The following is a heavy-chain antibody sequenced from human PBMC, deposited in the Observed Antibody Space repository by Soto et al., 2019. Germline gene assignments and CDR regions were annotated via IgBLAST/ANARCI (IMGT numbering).Heavy chain of an antibody. CDR3: ASIPTGYFYKRLYYYMDV. Sequence: EVQLLESGGGLVQPGGSLRLSCAASGFTFSSYAMSWVRQAPGRGLEWVSAISGSGGSTYYADSVKVRFTISRDNSKNTLYLQMNSLRAEDTAVYYCASIPTGYFYKRLYYYMDVWGKGTTVTVYS. D-gene: IGHD3-9*01. J-gene: IGHJ6*03. CDR2: ISGSGGST. V-gene: IGHV3-23*01. CDR1: GFTFSSYA.